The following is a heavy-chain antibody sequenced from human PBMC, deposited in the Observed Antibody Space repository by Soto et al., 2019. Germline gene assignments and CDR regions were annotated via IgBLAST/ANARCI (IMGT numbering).Heavy chain of an antibody. D-gene: IGHD3-16*02. CDR3: ARPINYDYIWGSYRPLDY. CDR2: ISGSGGST. V-gene: IGHV3-23*01. CDR1: GFTFSSDA. J-gene: IGHJ4*02. Sequence: EVQLLESGGGLVQPGGSLRLSCAASGFTFSSDAMSWVRQAPGKGLEWVSAISGSGGSTYYADSVKGRFTISRDNSKNPLYLQMNSLRAEDTAVYYCARPINYDYIWGSYRPLDYWGQGTLVTVSS.